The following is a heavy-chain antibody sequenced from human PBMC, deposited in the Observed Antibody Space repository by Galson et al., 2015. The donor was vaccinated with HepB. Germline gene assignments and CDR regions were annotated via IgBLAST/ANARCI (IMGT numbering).Heavy chain of an antibody. J-gene: IGHJ4*02. V-gene: IGHV3-30-3*01. CDR2: MSYDGNTK. Sequence: SLRLSCAASGFAFSGYTMHWVRQAPGKSLEWVTMMSYDGNTKYYADSAKGRFTISRDNSKSTLYLQMNTLTAEDTAVYYCGRYDYWGQGTLVTVSS. CDR1: GFAFSGYT. CDR3: GRYDY.